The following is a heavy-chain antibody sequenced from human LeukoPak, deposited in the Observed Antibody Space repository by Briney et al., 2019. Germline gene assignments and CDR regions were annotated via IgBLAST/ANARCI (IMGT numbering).Heavy chain of an antibody. V-gene: IGHV4-59*11. CDR3: AGRGYSSGWYGFDP. J-gene: IGHJ5*02. CDR2: IYYSGST. Sequence: WETLSLTCAVSGGSINRHYRSWIRQSPGEGLEWIGYIYYSGSTNYNPSLKSRVTSSVDTSKSQFSLNLSSVIAADTAVYYRAGRGYSSGWYGFDPRGQGTLVTVSS. D-gene: IGHD6-19*01. CDR1: GGSINRHY.